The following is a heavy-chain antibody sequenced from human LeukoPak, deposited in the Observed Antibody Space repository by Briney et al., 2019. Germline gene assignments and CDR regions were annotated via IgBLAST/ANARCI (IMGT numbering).Heavy chain of an antibody. J-gene: IGHJ4*02. Sequence: PSETLSLTCTVSGGSINSYYWSWIRQPPGKGLESIGYIYYTGSTNYNPSLKSRVTISLDTSKNQFSLKMKSVTAADTAVYYCARQGYGGKPIDHWGQGTLVTVSS. CDR2: IYYTGST. CDR3: ARQGYGGKPIDH. V-gene: IGHV4-59*08. CDR1: GGSINSYY. D-gene: IGHD4-23*01.